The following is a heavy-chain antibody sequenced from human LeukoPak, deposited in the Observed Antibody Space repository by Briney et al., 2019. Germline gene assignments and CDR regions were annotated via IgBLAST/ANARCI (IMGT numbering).Heavy chain of an antibody. Sequence: SVKVSCKASGGTFSSYAISWVRQAPGQGLEWMGRIIPIFGIANYAQKFQGRVTITAHKSTSTAYMELSSLRSEDTAVYYCARDRGYDSSGYYYSPLDYWGQGTLVTVSS. D-gene: IGHD3-22*01. J-gene: IGHJ4*02. CDR1: GGTFSSYA. CDR3: ARDRGYDSSGYYYSPLDY. CDR2: IIPIFGIA. V-gene: IGHV1-69*04.